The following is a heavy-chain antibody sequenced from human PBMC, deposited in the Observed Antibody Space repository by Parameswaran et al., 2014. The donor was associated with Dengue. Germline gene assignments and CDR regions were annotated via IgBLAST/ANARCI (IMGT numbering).Heavy chain of an antibody. Sequence: PGKGLEWIGEINHSGSTNYNLSLKSRVTISVDTSKNQFSLKLSSVTAADTAVYYCARRWSGSYYYGMDVWGQGTTVTVSS. J-gene: IGHJ6*02. D-gene: IGHD3-10*01. V-gene: IGHV4-34*01. CDR3: ARRWSGSYYYGMDV. CDR2: INHSGST.